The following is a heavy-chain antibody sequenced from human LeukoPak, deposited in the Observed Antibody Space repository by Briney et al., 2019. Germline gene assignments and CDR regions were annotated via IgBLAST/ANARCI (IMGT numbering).Heavy chain of an antibody. CDR3: ARPLARYSSSLGY. V-gene: IGHV3-7*01. D-gene: IGHD6-6*01. CDR1: GFTFSSYW. J-gene: IGHJ4*02. CDR2: IKQDGSEK. Sequence: GGSLRLSCAASGFTFSSYWMSWVRQAPGKGLEWVANIKQDGSEKYYVDSVKGRFTISRDNAKNSLYLQMNSLRAEDTAVYYCARPLARYSSSLGYWGQGTLVTVSS.